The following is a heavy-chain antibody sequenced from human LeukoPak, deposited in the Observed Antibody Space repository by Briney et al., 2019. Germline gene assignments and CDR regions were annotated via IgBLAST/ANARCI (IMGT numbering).Heavy chain of an antibody. V-gene: IGHV4-59*01. D-gene: IGHD3-16*02. Sequence: KPSETVSLTCTVSDGSIRSYNWSWIWQSPGKGLEWIGRMYYSGRTNYNPSLKSRVTISIDTSKNQSSLKVTSLTAADTAVYYCARDPGYFDYFWGNYRYRGRFDYWGQGTLLTVSS. J-gene: IGHJ4*02. CDR1: DGSIRSYN. CDR2: MYYSGRT. CDR3: ARDPGYFDYFWGNYRYRGRFDY.